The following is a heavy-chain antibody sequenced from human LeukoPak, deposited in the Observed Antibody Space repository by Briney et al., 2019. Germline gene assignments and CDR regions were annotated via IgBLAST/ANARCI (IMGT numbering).Heavy chain of an antibody. CDR2: ISHRGST. D-gene: IGHD3-3*01. CDR3: ARGAEYYAIWRGYAGYSDY. V-gene: IGHV4-38-2*02. CDR1: GYSISNGCC. J-gene: IGHJ4*02. Sequence: SETLSLTCTVSGYSISNGCCWGWIRQPPGKGLEWVGSISHRGSTYYNPSLRSRITISLDRSKQKFSLKLTSVTAADTAVYFCARGAEYYAIWRGYAGYSDYWGQGISVTVSS.